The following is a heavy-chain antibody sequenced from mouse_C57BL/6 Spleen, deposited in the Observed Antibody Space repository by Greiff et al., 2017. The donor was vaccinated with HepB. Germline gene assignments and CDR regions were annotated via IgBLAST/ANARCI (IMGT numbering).Heavy chain of an antibody. D-gene: IGHD4-1*01. CDR3: ARERNWGDYYAMDY. J-gene: IGHJ4*01. CDR2: INPSSGYT. Sequence: QVQLQQSGAELARPGASVKMSCKASGYTFTSYTMHWVKQRPGQGLEWIGYINPSSGYTKYNQKFKDKATLTADKSSSTAYMQRSSLTSEDSAVYYCARERNWGDYYAMDYWGQGTSVTVSS. V-gene: IGHV1-4*01. CDR1: GYTFTSYT.